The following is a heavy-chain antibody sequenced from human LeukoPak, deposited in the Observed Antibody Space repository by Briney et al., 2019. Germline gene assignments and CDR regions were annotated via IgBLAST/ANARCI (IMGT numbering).Heavy chain of an antibody. J-gene: IGHJ4*02. CDR3: AARKVRGVWFYLDY. CDR1: GVTLSTYA. V-gene: IGHV3-23*01. D-gene: IGHD3-10*01. CDR2: ISSSGSGDNT. Sequence: GGSLRLSCAASGVTLSTYAMSWARQAPGKGLEWVSGISSSGSGDNTYYADSVKGRFAISTDNSKNTLCLQMNSLRVEDTAVYFCAARKVRGVWFYLDYWGQGTLVTVSS.